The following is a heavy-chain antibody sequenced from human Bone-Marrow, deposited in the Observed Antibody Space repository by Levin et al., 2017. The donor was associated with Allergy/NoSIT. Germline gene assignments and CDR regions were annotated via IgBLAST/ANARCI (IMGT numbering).Heavy chain of an antibody. CDR2: IRGKDYETT. V-gene: IGHV3-49*03. CDR3: TRALIPWWFDP. D-gene: IGHD3-16*01. Sequence: HAGGSLRLSCTGSGFTFGDYALSWFRQAPGKGPEWVGFIRGKDYETTEYAASVKGRFTISRDDSKSIAYLQMNSLKTEDTAVYYCTRALIPWWFDPWGQGTLVTVSS. J-gene: IGHJ5*02. CDR1: GFTFGDYA.